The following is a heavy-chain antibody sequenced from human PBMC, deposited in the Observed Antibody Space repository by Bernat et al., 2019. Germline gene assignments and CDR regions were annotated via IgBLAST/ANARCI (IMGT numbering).Heavy chain of an antibody. CDR2: IYYSGSP. CDR3: ARKMCGSDYGNFDY. J-gene: IGHJ4*02. D-gene: IGHD4-17*01. Sequence: QVQLQESGPGLVKPSQTLSLTCTVSGGSISTGGYYWSWIRQHPGKGLEWIGCIYYSGSPYYNPSLKSRITISVNTSKSQFSLKLSSVTAADTAVYYCARKMCGSDYGNFDYWGQGTLVTVSS. V-gene: IGHV4-31*03. CDR1: GGSISTGGYY.